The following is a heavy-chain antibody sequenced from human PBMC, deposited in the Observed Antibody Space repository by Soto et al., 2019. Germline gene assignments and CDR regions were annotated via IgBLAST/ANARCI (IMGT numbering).Heavy chain of an antibody. CDR2: ISYDGSNQ. Sequence: QVQQVDSGGGVVQPGRSLRLSCAASGFTFSSHAMHWVRQAPGKGLEWVAFISYDGSNQHYADSVKGRFTISRDNSENTLYLHMHSLRGVDTAMVLCARDQGTWKLDYWGQGTLVTVSA. CDR1: GFTFSSHA. V-gene: IGHV3-30-3*01. J-gene: IGHJ4*02. D-gene: IGHD1-1*01. CDR3: ARDQGTWKLDY.